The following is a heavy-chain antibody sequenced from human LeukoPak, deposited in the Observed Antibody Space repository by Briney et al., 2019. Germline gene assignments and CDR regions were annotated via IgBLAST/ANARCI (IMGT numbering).Heavy chain of an antibody. CDR2: INTSGGST. CDR3: AREGGIAATYFDH. J-gene: IGHJ4*02. CDR1: GYTFSSYY. V-gene: IGHV1-46*01. D-gene: IGHD2-15*01. Sequence: ASVKVSCKASGYTFSSYYIHWVRQAPGQGLEWMGIINTSGGSTSYAKKFQGRVTMTRDTSTSTVYMELSSLRSEDTAVYYCAREGGIAATYFDHWGQGTLVTVSS.